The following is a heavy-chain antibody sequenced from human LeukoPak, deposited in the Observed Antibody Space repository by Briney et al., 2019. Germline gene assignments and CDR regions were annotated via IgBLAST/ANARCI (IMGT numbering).Heavy chain of an antibody. CDR3: ARVDSYNYDFDY. CDR2: IYYSGST. Sequence: SETLSLTCTVSGGSISSYYWSWIRQPPGKGLEWIGNIYYSGSTNYSPSLKSRVTISVDTSKNQFSLKLSSVTAADTAVYYCARVDSYNYDFDYWGQGTLVTVSS. J-gene: IGHJ4*02. D-gene: IGHD5-24*01. CDR1: GGSISSYY. V-gene: IGHV4-59*01.